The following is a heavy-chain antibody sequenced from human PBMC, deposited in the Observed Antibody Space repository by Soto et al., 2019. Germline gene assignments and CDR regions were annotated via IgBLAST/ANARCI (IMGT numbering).Heavy chain of an antibody. J-gene: IGHJ6*03. Sequence: SETLSLTCTVSGGSISSYYWSWIRQPPGKGLEWIGYIYYSGSTNYNPSLKSRVTISVDTSKNQFSLKLSSVTAADTAVYYCARDGASYDILTGYGYYYYMDVWGKGTTVTVSS. CDR3: ARDGASYDILTGYGYYYYMDV. D-gene: IGHD3-9*01. V-gene: IGHV4-59*01. CDR2: IYYSGST. CDR1: GGSISSYY.